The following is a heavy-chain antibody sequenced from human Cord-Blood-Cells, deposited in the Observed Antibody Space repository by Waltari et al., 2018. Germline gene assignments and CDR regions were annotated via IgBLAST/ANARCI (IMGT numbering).Heavy chain of an antibody. CDR3: ATDRRDGYNYGDAFDI. V-gene: IGHV1-24*01. CDR2: FDPENGEK. Sequence: QVQLVQSGAEVKKPGASVKVSCKVSGYTLTELSMHWVRQAPGKGLEWMGGFDPENGEKIYEQKFQGGVTMTEDTSTDTAYMELSSLRSEDTAVYYCATDRRDGYNYGDAFDIWGQGTMVTVSS. CDR1: GYTLTELS. D-gene: IGHD5-12*01. J-gene: IGHJ3*02.